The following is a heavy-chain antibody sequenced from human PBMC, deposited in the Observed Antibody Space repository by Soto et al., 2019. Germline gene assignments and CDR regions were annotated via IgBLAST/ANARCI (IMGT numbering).Heavy chain of an antibody. CDR1: GGTFSSYA. CDR3: ARDDPEDGYSRSWSYAFDI. V-gene: IGHV1-69*01. Sequence: QVQLVQSGAEVKKPGSSVKVSCKASGGTFSSYAISWVRQAPGQGLEWMGGIIPIFGTANYAPKFQVRVTTTADESTSTAYMERRSVRSEDTAVYYCARDDPEDGYSRSWSYAFDIWGQGTMVTVSS. D-gene: IGHD6-13*01. CDR2: IIPIFGTA. J-gene: IGHJ3*02.